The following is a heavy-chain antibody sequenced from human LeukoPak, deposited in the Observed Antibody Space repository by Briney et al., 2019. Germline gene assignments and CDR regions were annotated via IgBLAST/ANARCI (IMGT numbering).Heavy chain of an antibody. CDR1: GYTLTELS. V-gene: IGHV1-24*01. CDR2: FDPEDGET. D-gene: IGHD2-21*02. CDR3: ATVESGGDPKFDY. Sequence: ASVKVSCKVSGYTLTELSMHWVRQAPGKGLEWMGGFDPEDGETIYAQKFQGRVTMTEDTSTDTAYMELSSLRSEGTAVYYCATVESGGDPKFDYWGQGTLVTVSS. J-gene: IGHJ4*02.